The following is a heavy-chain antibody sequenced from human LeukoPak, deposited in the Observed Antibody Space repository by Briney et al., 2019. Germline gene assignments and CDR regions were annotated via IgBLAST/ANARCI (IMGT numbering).Heavy chain of an antibody. CDR3: ARGGATYGFILAF. CDR2: IYAGGST. CDR1: GFTVSSSY. J-gene: IGHJ4*02. D-gene: IGHD4-17*01. Sequence: GGSLRLSCAASGFTVSSSYMSWVRQAPGKGLEWVSVIYAGGSTNYADSVKGRFTISRDNSKNTLYLQINSLRDEDTAVYYCARGGATYGFILAFWGQGTLVTVSS. V-gene: IGHV3-53*01.